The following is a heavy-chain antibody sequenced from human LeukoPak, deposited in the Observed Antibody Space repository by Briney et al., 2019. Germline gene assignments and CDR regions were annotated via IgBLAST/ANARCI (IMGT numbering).Heavy chain of an antibody. J-gene: IGHJ4*02. Sequence: SETLSLTCTVSGGSISSSSYYWSWIRQPPGKGLEWIGYIYYSGSTNYNPSLKSRVTISVDTSKNQFSLKLSSVTAADTAVYYCARGWGYDYWGQGTLVTVSS. CDR2: IYYSGST. D-gene: IGHD3-16*01. CDR1: GGSISSSSYY. V-gene: IGHV4-61*01. CDR3: ARGWGYDY.